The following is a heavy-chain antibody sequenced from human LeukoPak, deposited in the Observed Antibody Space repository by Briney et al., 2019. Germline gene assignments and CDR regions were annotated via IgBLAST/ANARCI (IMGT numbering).Heavy chain of an antibody. J-gene: IGHJ5*02. Sequence: SETLSLTCAVHGGSFSGYYWSWIRQPPGKGLEWIGEINHSGSTNYNPSLKSRVTISVDTSKNQFSLKLSSVTAADTAVYYCARGLGYCSGGSCYPPWFDPWGQGTLVTVSS. D-gene: IGHD2-15*01. V-gene: IGHV4-34*01. CDR1: GGSFSGYY. CDR3: ARGLGYCSGGSCYPPWFDP. CDR2: INHSGST.